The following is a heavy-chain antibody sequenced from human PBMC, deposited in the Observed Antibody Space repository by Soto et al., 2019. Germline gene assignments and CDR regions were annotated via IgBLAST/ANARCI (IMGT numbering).Heavy chain of an antibody. CDR1: GYTFTSYG. CDR3: ARDLREPYDYYYYMDV. V-gene: IGHV1-18*01. CDR2: ISAYNGNT. J-gene: IGHJ6*03. Sequence: ASVKVSCKASGYTFTSYGISWVRQAPGQGLEWMGWISAYNGNTNYAQKLQGRVTMTTDTSTSTAYMELRSLRSDDTAVYYCARDLREPYDYYYYMDVWGKGTTVTVSS. D-gene: IGHD1-26*01.